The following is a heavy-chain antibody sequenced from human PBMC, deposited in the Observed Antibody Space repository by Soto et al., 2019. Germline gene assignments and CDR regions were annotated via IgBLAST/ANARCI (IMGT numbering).Heavy chain of an antibody. Sequence: GVLRLSCVASGFTFISSFMGWIRQAPGKGLEWVANINQDGGVTYYVDSVEGRFTISRDNTKDSLYLQMNSLRGEDTAIYYCARYYRGSGRYFFDSWGQGTLVTVSS. CDR2: INQDGGVT. J-gene: IGHJ4*02. CDR3: ARYYRGSGRYFFDS. V-gene: IGHV3-7*03. D-gene: IGHD6-19*01. CDR1: GFTFISSF.